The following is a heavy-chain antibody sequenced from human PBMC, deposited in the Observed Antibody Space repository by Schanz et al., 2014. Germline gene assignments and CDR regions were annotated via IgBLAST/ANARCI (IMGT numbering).Heavy chain of an antibody. Sequence: QLVESGGGLVQPEGSLKLSCAASGFGFTYSAIHWVRQAPGQGLEWVSYIRSDNNYIYYADSVKGRFTISRDNAKNSLFLQMNSLTAEDTAVYYCVREDMVRGIRAFDIWGQGTMVTVSS. D-gene: IGHD3-10*01. CDR1: GFGFTYSA. J-gene: IGHJ3*02. V-gene: IGHV3-21*01. CDR2: IRSDNNYI. CDR3: VREDMVRGIRAFDI.